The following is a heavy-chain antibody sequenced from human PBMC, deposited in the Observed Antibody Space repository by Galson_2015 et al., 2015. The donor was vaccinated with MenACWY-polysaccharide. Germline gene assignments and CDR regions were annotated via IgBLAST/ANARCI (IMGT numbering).Heavy chain of an antibody. V-gene: IGHV1-2*02. D-gene: IGHD6-13*01. CDR3: ARVARRILAAGCIKATNWFDP. Sequence: SVKVSCKASGYTFTGYYMHWVRQAPGQGLEWMGWINPNSGGTNYAQKFQGRVTMTRDTSISTAYMELSRLRSDDTAVYYCARVARRILAAGCIKATNWFDPWRQGTLVTASS. CDR2: INPNSGGT. J-gene: IGHJ5*02. CDR1: GYTFTGYY.